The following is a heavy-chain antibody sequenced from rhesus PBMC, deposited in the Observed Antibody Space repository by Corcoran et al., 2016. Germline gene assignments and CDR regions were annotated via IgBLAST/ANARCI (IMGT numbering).Heavy chain of an antibody. Sequence: QLQLQESGPGLVKPSETLSVTCAVSGGSISSSYWSWIRQAPGKGLEWIGYIYGSGSSTNYNPSLKSRVPQSVDTSKNQLSLKLSSVTAADTAVYYCASGIAGKYDYWGQGLRVTVSS. CDR2: IYGSGSST. V-gene: IGHV4-169*02. CDR1: GGSISSSY. CDR3: ASGIAGKYDY. J-gene: IGHJ3*01. D-gene: IGHD1-1-1*01.